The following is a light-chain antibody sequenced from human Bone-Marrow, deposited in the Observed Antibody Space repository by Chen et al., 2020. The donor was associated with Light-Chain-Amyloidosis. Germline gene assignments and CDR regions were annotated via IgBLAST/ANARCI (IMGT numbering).Light chain of an antibody. V-gene: IGLV3-25*03. J-gene: IGLJ2*01. CDR2: RDT. CDR3: QSADSSGTYEVI. CDR1: DLPKKY. Sequence: SYELTQPPSVSVSPGQTARITCSGDDLPKKYAYWLQQKPGQAPVLVINRDTERPAGLSERFSGSSSGTTATLTIRGVQAEDEADYHCQSADSSGTYEVIFGGGTKLTVL.